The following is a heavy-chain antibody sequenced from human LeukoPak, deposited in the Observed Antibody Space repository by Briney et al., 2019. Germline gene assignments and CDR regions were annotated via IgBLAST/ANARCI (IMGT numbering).Heavy chain of an antibody. CDR3: ARHVGTWERPGDMDY. D-gene: IGHD1-26*01. CDR1: GGSISSSSYY. J-gene: IGHJ4*02. V-gene: IGHV4-39*01. CDR2: IYYSGST. Sequence: SETLSLTCTVSGGSISSSSYYWGWIRQPPGKGLEWIGSIYYSGSTYYNPSLKSRVTISVDTSKNQFSLKLSSVTAADTAVYYCARHVGTWERPGDMDYWGQGTLVTVSS.